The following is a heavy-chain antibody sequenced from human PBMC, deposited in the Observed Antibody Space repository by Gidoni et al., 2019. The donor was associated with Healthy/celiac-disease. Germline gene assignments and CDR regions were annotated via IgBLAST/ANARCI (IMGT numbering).Heavy chain of an antibody. D-gene: IGHD3-10*01. CDR2: IYYSGST. CDR1: CASTRSGGYY. V-gene: IGHV4-31*03. J-gene: IGHJ4*02. Sequence: QLQLQESGPGLVKPSQTLSLTCTVSCASTRSGGYYWSWIRQHPGKGLEWIGYIYYSGSTYYNPSLKSRVTRSVDTSKTQFSLKLSSVTAADTAVYYCARAGGGSGSYYTPGFDYWGQGTLVTVSS. CDR3: ARAGGGSGSYYTPGFDY.